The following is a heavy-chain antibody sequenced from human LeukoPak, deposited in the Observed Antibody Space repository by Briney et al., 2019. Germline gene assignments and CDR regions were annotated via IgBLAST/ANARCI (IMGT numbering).Heavy chain of an antibody. CDR2: IKGDGSEE. J-gene: IGHJ4*02. CDR1: GFTVSSTY. V-gene: IGHV3-7*03. CDR3: EAYGSV. Sequence: GRTLRLSCAASGFTVSSTYMSWVRQAPGEGLEWVANIKGDGSEEYYVESVKGRFRISRDNAKNALYLQMNSLRIEDTAIYYCEAYGSVWGQGTLVAVSS. D-gene: IGHD3-10*01.